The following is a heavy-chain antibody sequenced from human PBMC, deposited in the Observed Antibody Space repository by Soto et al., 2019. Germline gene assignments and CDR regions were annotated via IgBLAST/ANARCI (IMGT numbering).Heavy chain of an antibody. CDR2: ISAYSGKA. V-gene: IGHV1-18*01. CDR1: GYTLTSYG. Sequence: ASVKVSCKASGYTLTSYGISWVRQAPGQGLEWMGWISAYSGKANYAQKFQGRVTMTRDTSTSTVYMELSSLRSEDTAVYYCARAPKGGMDVWGQGTTVTVSS. CDR3: ARAPKGGMDV. J-gene: IGHJ6*02.